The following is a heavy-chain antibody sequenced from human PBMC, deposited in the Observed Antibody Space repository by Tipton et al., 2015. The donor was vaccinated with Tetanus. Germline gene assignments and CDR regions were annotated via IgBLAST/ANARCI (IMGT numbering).Heavy chain of an antibody. Sequence: SLRLSCAASGFTFSSYSMNWVRQAPGKGLEWVSSISSSSSYIYYADSVKGRFTISRDNAKNSLYLQMNSLRAEDTAVYYCARGSYYYDSSGYLSGDYWGQGTLVTVSS. V-gene: IGHV3-21*01. CDR3: ARGSYYYDSSGYLSGDY. CDR1: GFTFSSYS. CDR2: ISSSSSYI. D-gene: IGHD3-22*01. J-gene: IGHJ4*02.